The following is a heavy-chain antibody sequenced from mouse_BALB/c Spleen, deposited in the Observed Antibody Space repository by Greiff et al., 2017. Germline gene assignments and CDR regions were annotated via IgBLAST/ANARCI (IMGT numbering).Heavy chain of an antibody. Sequence: EVKLMESGGGLVQPGGSLKLSCAASGFDFSRYWMSWVRQAPGKGLEWIGEINPDSSTINYTPSLKDKFIISRDNAKNTLYLQMSKVRSEDTALYYCARPFYYYGSSYGYFDVWGAGNTVTVSS. CDR1: GFDFSRYW. V-gene: IGHV4-1*02. CDR3: ARPFYYYGSSYGYFDV. D-gene: IGHD1-1*01. J-gene: IGHJ1*01. CDR2: INPDSSTI.